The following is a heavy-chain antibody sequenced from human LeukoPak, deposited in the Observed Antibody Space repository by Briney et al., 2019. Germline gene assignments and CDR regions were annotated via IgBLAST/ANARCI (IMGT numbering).Heavy chain of an antibody. CDR3: AKQSSGSYYKPSFDY. D-gene: IGHD3-10*01. CDR1: GFTFDDYA. CDR2: ISWNSGSI. V-gene: IGHV3-9*01. Sequence: GGSLRLSCAASGFTFDDYAMHWVRQAPGKGLEWVSGISWNSGSIGYADSVKGRFTISRDNAKNSLYLQMNSLRAEDTALYYCAKQSSGSYYKPSFDYWGQGTLVTVSS. J-gene: IGHJ4*02.